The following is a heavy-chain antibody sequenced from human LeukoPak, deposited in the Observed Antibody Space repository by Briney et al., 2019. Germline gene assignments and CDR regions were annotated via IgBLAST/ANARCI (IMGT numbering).Heavy chain of an antibody. D-gene: IGHD1-26*01. Sequence: GGSLRLSCAASGFTFSSYEMNWVRQAPGKGLEWVGRVKSKTDGGTTDYAAPVNGRFTISRDDSKNTLYLQMNSLKTEDTAVYYCTRGAGGNWGQGALVTVPS. J-gene: IGHJ4*02. CDR3: TRGAGGN. V-gene: IGHV3-15*01. CDR1: GFTFSSYE. CDR2: VKSKTDGGTT.